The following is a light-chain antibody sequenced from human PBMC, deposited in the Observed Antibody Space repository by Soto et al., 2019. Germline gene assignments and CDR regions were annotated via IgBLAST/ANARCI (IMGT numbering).Light chain of an antibody. CDR3: QQYGISPPWT. CDR1: QSISSTY. V-gene: IGKV3-20*01. Sequence: EIVLTQSPGTLSLSPGERATLSCRASQSISSTYLAWYQPRPGQAPRLLIYVASNRATGSPNRFSGSGSGPDFTLTISRMEPEDFALYYCQQYGISPPWTFGQGTKVDIK. J-gene: IGKJ1*01. CDR2: VAS.